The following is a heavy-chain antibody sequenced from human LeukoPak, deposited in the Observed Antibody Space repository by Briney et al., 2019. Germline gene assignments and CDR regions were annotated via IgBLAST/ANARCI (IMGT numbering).Heavy chain of an antibody. J-gene: IGHJ5*02. CDR3: ARIPNYSSSEVWFDP. CDR1: VGSISSSSYY. Sequence: SETLSLTCTVSVGSISSSSYYWGWIRQPPGKGLEWIGSIYYSGSTYYNPSLKSRVTISVDTSKNQFSLKLSSVTAADTAVYYCARIPNYSSSEVWFDPWGQGTLVTVSS. V-gene: IGHV4-39*07. D-gene: IGHD1-7*01. CDR2: IYYSGST.